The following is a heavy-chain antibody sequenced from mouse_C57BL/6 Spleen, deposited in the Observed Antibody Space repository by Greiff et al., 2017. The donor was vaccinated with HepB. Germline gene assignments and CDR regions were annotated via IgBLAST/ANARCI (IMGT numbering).Heavy chain of an antibody. V-gene: IGHV1-81*01. Sequence: VKLVESGAELARPGASVKLSCKASGYTFTSYGISWVKQRTGQGLEWIGEIYPRSGNTYYNEKFKGKATLTADKSSSTAYMELRSLTSEDSAVYFCARVGTGTRGYFDYWGQGTTLTVSS. CDR2: IYPRSGNT. D-gene: IGHD3-3*01. CDR1: GYTFTSYG. CDR3: ARVGTGTRGYFDY. J-gene: IGHJ2*01.